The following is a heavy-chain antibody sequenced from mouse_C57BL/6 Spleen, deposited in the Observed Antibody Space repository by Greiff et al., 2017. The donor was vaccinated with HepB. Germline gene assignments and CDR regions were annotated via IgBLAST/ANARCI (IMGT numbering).Heavy chain of an antibody. CDR1: GYTFTEYT. CDR3: ARHEGNGNYFDD. J-gene: IGHJ2*01. Sequence: QVHVKQSGAELVKPGASVKLSCKASGYTFTEYTIHWVKQRSGQGLEWIGWFYPGSGSIKYNEKFKDKATLTADKSSSTVYMELSRLTSEDSAVYFCARHEGNGNYFDDWGQGTTLTVSS. D-gene: IGHD2-1*01. CDR2: FYPGSGSI. V-gene: IGHV1-62-2*01.